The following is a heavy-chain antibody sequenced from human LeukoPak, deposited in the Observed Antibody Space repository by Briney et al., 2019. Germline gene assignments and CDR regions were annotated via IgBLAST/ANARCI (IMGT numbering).Heavy chain of an antibody. D-gene: IGHD3-22*01. Sequence: GGSLRLSCATSGFTFSRYWMSWVRQAPGKGLECVANIKQDGSVTYYVDSVRGRFTISRDNAKNSLYLQMNSLRTEDTAVYYCARDPWADSSGFPLHHWGQGTLVTVSS. CDR2: IKQDGSVT. CDR1: GFTFSRYW. J-gene: IGHJ1*01. CDR3: ARDPWADSSGFPLHH. V-gene: IGHV3-7*03.